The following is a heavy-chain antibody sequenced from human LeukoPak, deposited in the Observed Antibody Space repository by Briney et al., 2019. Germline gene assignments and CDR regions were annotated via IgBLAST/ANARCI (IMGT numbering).Heavy chain of an antibody. Sequence: GGSLRLSCAGSGFIFNNYAMHWVRQPPGKGLEWVSGISWNSGSIDYTDSVKGRFTISRDNAKNSLYLQMNSLRVEDTAFYYCAKDNRRHYTSGPNPDSLHWGQGALVTVSS. CDR2: ISWNSGSI. J-gene: IGHJ4*02. V-gene: IGHV3-9*01. CDR1: GFIFNNYA. CDR3: AKDNRRHYTSGPNPDSLH. D-gene: IGHD6-19*01.